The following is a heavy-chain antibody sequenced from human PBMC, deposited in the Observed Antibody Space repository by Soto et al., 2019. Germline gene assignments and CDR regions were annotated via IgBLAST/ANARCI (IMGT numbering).Heavy chain of an antibody. D-gene: IGHD6-19*01. V-gene: IGHV1-18*01. J-gene: IGHJ5*02. CDR1: GYSFTSYG. CDR2: ISTYNGNT. Sequence: QVHMVQSGAEVKKPGASVKVACKASGYSFTSYGVRWVRQAPGQGLEWRGWISTYNGNTNYAQKFQDRVKMTADTSTSTAYMELWSLRSDDTAIYYCMRGDVGWLDDLRQGDFDPGGEGTLVTVSA. CDR3: MRGDVGWLDDLRQGDFDP.